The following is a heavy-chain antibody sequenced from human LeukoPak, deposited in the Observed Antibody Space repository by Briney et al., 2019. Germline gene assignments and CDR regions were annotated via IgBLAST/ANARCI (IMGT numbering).Heavy chain of an antibody. CDR2: IKQDGSEK. CDR3: ARDGGYNYGYCVDY. D-gene: IGHD5-18*01. Sequence: GGSLRLSCAASGFTFSSYWMSWVRQAPGKGLEWVANIKQDGSEKYYVDSVKGRFTISRDNAKNSLYLQMNSLRAEDTAVYYCARDGGYNYGYCVDYWGQGTLVTVSS. V-gene: IGHV3-7*01. CDR1: GFTFSSYW. J-gene: IGHJ4*02.